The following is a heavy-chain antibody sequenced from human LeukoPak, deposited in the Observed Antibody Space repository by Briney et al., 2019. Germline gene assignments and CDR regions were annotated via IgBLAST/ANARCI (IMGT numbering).Heavy chain of an antibody. V-gene: IGHV4-30-2*01. J-gene: IGHJ4*02. CDR1: GGSISSGGYY. CDR2: IYHSGST. Sequence: SETLSLTCTVSGGSISSGGYYWSWIRQPPGKGLEWIGYIYHSGSTYYNPSLKSRVTISVDRSKNQFSLKLSSVTAADTAVYYCARINSGSFDYWGQGTLVTVSS. D-gene: IGHD1-26*01. CDR3: ARINSGSFDY.